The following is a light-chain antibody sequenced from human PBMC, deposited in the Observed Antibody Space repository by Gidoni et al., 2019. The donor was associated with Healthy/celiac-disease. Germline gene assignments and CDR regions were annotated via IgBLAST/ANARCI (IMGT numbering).Light chain of an antibody. CDR2: LGS. J-gene: IGKJ3*01. V-gene: IGKV2-28*01. Sequence: DLVMTQSPLSLPVTPGQPASISCRSSQSHLHSNGYNYLDWYLQKPGQSPQLLIYLGSNRASGVPDRFSGSGSGTDFTLKISRVEAEDVGVYYCMQALQTPLTFXPXTKVDIK. CDR3: MQALQTPLT. CDR1: QSHLHSNGYNY.